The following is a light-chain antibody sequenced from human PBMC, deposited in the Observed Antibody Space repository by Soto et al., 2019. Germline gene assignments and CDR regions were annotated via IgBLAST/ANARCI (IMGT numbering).Light chain of an antibody. J-gene: IGLJ1*01. CDR1: DSNLWRNY. V-gene: IGLV1-51*01. CDR2: DNV. Sequence: QSVLTQPPSVSATPGQKVTISCSGSDSNLWRNYVSWYKQLPGTAPRLLIYDNVYRFSGIPDRFSASKSGTSATLGSAGLQTGDEGDYYCGAWDNNLRSYVLGSGAKVTV. CDR3: GAWDNNLRSYV.